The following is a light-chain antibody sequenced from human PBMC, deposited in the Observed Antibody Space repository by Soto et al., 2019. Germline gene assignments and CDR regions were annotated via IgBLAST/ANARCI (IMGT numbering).Light chain of an antibody. CDR1: SSDVGGYHY. V-gene: IGLV2-14*01. J-gene: IGLJ1*01. CDR3: SAYTTRSAV. CDR2: EVT. Sequence: QSALTQPASVSGSPGQSITISCTGTSSDVGGYHYVSWYQQLPGKAPKLMIYEVTKRPSGVPNRFSGSKSDNTASLTISGLQAEDEADYYCSAYTTRSAVFGTGTKLTVL.